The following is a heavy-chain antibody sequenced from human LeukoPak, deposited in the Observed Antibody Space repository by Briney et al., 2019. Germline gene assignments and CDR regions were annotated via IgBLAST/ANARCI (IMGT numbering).Heavy chain of an antibody. J-gene: IGHJ4*02. V-gene: IGHV1-8*01. D-gene: IGHD3-22*01. Sequence: GASVKVSCKASGYTFTSYDINWVRQATGQGLEWMGWMNPNSGNTGYAQKFQGRVTMTRNTSISTAYMELSSLRSEDTAVYYCARGYDSSGYYFPARSTPLYYFDYWGQGTLVTVSS. CDR2: MNPNSGNT. CDR1: GYTFTSYD. CDR3: ARGYDSSGYYFPARSTPLYYFDY.